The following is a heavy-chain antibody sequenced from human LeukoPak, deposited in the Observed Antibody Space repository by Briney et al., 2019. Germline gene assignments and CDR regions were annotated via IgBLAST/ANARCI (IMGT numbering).Heavy chain of an antibody. V-gene: IGHV1-24*01. CDR3: VTDPYTTTDDNNFEPQGAY. Sequence: ASVNVSCKAPGYSLSKLSIHWVRQPSGKGFEWMGAFDPEDGETIYAQEFQGRATMTADTSTDTAYMELSSLTSDDTAVYYCVTDPYTTTDDNNFEPQGAYWGQGTLVTVSS. CDR1: GYSLSKLS. D-gene: IGHD5-24*01. J-gene: IGHJ4*02. CDR2: FDPEDGET.